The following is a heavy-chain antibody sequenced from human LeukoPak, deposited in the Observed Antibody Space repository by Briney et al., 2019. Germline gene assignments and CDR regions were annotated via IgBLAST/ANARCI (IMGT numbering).Heavy chain of an antibody. CDR1: GYTFTGYY. CDR3: ARVGDNGDYYRQFDY. CDR2: INPNSGGT. Sequence: ASVKVSCKASGYTFTGYYMHWVRQAPGQGLEWMGWINPNSGGTNYAQKFQGRVTMTRDTSISTAYMELSRLRSDDTAVYYCARVGDNGDYYRQFDYWGQGTLVTVSS. V-gene: IGHV1-2*02. D-gene: IGHD4-17*01. J-gene: IGHJ4*02.